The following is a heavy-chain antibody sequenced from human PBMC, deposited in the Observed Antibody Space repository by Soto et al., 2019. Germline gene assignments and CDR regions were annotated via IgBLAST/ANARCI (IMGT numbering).Heavy chain of an antibody. Sequence: QVQLVQSGAEVKKPGSSVKVSCKASGGTFSSYTISWVRQAPGQGLEWMGRIIPILGIANYAQKFQGRVTITADKSTSTAYTELSSLRSEDTAVYYCAPTVGIVAHSMDVWGQGTTVTVSS. D-gene: IGHD1-26*01. CDR1: GGTFSSYT. V-gene: IGHV1-69*02. J-gene: IGHJ6*02. CDR2: IIPILGIA. CDR3: APTVGIVAHSMDV.